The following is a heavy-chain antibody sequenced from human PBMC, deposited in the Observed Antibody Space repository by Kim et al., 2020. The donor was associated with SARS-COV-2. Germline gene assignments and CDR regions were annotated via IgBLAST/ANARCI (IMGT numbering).Heavy chain of an antibody. Sequence: SNKYYADSVKGRFTISRDNSTNTLYLQMNSLRAEDTAVYYCARWSGNAIDYWGQGTLVTVSS. J-gene: IGHJ4*02. CDR2: SNK. D-gene: IGHD3-3*01. CDR3: ARWSGNAIDY. V-gene: IGHV3-30-3*01.